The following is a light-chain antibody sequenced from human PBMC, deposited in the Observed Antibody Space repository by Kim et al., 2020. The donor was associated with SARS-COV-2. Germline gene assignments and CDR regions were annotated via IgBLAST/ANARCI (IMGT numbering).Light chain of an antibody. V-gene: IGLV6-57*01. CDR2: EDN. CDR3: QSYDSSNPNWV. CDR1: SGSIASHY. J-gene: IGLJ3*02. Sequence: NFMLTQPHSVSESPGKTVTISCTRSSGSIASHYVQWYQQRPGSSPTTVIYEDNQRPSGVPDRFSGSIDSSSNSASLTISGLKTEDEADYYCQSYDSSNPNWVFGGGTKLTVL.